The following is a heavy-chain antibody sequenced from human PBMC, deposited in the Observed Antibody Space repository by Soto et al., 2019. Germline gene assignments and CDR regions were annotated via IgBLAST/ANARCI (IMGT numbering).Heavy chain of an antibody. J-gene: IGHJ4*02. CDR1: GYTFTSYY. CDR3: ARDYDSSGYPRYYFDY. CDR2: INPSGGST. Sequence: QVQLVQSGAEVKKPGASVKVSCKASGYTFTSYYMHWVRQAPGQGLEWMGIINPSGGSTSYAQKFQGRVTMTRDTSTSTVYMELSSLRSVDTAVYYCARDYDSSGYPRYYFDYWGQGTLVTVSS. V-gene: IGHV1-46*03. D-gene: IGHD3-22*01.